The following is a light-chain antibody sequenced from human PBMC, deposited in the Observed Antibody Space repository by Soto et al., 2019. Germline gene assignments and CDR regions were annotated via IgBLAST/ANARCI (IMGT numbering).Light chain of an antibody. CDR1: QSLLHSNGYNF. CDR3: MQTLQSPYT. V-gene: IGKV2-28*01. J-gene: IGKJ2*01. Sequence: DIVMTQSPLSLPVTPGEPASISCRSSQSLLHSNGYNFLHWYLQKPGQSPQLLIYLGSNRASGVPDRFSGSGSGTDCTLDSSRVEAEDFGVYYCMQTLQSPYTFGQGTKREIK. CDR2: LGS.